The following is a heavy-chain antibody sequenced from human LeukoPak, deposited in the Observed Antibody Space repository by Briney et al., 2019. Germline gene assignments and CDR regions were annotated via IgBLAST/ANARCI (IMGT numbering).Heavy chain of an antibody. Sequence: SETLSLTCSVSDGSMISYHWSWIRQPAGKGLEWIGRIYTTGSTDYNPSLMSRVTMSVDTSKNQFSLKLRSATAADTAVYYCARAERTVNVFDSWGQGTIVTVSS. CDR3: ARAERTVNVFDS. J-gene: IGHJ3*01. CDR2: IYTTGST. D-gene: IGHD3-10*02. CDR1: DGSMISYH. V-gene: IGHV4-4*07.